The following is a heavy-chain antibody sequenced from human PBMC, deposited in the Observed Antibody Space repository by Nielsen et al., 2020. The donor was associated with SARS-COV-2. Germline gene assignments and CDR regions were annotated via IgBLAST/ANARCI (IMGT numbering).Heavy chain of an antibody. V-gene: IGHV4-34*01. D-gene: IGHD6-13*01. J-gene: IGHJ1*01. CDR2: VNHSGST. CDR3: ARGWWSGIAAAGTRRYFQH. Sequence: WIRQPPGKGLEWIGEVNHSGSTNYNPSLKSRVTISVDAPKNQFSLKLSSVTAADTAVYYCARGWWSGIAAAGTRRYFQHWGQGTLVTVSS.